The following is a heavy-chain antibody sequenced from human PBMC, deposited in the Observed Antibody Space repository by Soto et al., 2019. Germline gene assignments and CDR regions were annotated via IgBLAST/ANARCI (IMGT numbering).Heavy chain of an antibody. J-gene: IGHJ6*03. V-gene: IGHV6-1*01. CDR1: GDSVSSNSAA. CDR2: TYYRSRWYN. Sequence: QVQLQESGPGLVKPSQTLSLTCAISGDSVSSNSAAWNWIRLSPSRGLEWLARTYYRSRWYNDYAVSVRSRISVNPDTSKNRFSLQLTSVTPEDTAVYYCAGTTSHQWYYMDVWGKGTTVTVS. CDR3: AGTTSHQWYYMDV. D-gene: IGHD1-7*01.